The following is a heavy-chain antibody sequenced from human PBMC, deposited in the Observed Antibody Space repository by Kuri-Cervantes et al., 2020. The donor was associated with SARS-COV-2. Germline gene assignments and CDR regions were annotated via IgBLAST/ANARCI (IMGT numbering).Heavy chain of an antibody. J-gene: IGHJ1*01. V-gene: IGHV4-39*01. D-gene: IGHD6-19*01. CDR1: GGSISSSSYY. CDR3: ASPGYSSGWDEYFQH. CDR2: IYYSGST. Sequence: SETLSLTCTVSGGSISSSSYYWGWIRQPPGKGLEWIGSIYYSGSTYYNPSLKSRVTISVDTSKNQFSLKLSSVTAADTAVYYCASPGYSSGWDEYFQHWGQGTPVTVSS.